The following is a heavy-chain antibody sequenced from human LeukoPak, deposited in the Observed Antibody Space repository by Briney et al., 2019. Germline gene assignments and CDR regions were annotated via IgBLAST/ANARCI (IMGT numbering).Heavy chain of an antibody. D-gene: IGHD2-2*01. Sequence: ASVKVSCKASGYTFTGYYMHWARQAPGQGLEWMGWINPNSGGTNYAQKFQGRVTMTRDTSISTAYMELSRLRSDDTAVYYCARADCSSTSCYVQFDYWGQGTLVTVSS. CDR2: INPNSGGT. CDR3: ARADCSSTSCYVQFDY. J-gene: IGHJ4*02. CDR1: GYTFTGYY. V-gene: IGHV1-2*02.